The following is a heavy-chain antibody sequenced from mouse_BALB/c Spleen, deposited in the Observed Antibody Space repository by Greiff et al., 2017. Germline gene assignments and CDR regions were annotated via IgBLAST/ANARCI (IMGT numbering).Heavy chain of an antibody. V-gene: IGHV1-55*01. CDR1: GYNFTSYW. Sequence: QVQLQQPGAELVKPGTSVKLSCKASGYNFTSYWINWVKLRPGQGLEWIGDIYPGSGSTNYNEKFKSKATLTVDTSSSTDYMQLSSLASEDSALYYCARRFYGSSWSDYFDYWGQGTTLTVSS. J-gene: IGHJ2*01. CDR3: ARRFYGSSWSDYFDY. D-gene: IGHD1-1*01. CDR2: IYPGSGST.